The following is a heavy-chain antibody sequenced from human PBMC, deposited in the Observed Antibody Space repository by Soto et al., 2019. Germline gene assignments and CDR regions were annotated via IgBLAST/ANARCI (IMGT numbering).Heavy chain of an antibody. CDR3: ARSPSIAVAGGFPDY. CDR1: GGTFSSYA. V-gene: IGHV1-69*13. Sequence: ASVKVSCKASGGTFSSYAISWVRQAPGQGLEWMGGIIPIFGTANYAQKFQGRVTITADESTSTAYMELSSLRSEDTAVYYCARSPSIAVAGGFPDYWGQGTLVTVSS. D-gene: IGHD6-19*01. J-gene: IGHJ4*02. CDR2: IIPIFGTA.